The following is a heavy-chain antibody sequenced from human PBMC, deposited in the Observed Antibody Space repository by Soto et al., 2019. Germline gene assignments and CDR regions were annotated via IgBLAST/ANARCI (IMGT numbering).Heavy chain of an antibody. CDR1: GGSXXXXX. V-gene: IGHV4-59*01. D-gene: IGHD6-13*01. Sequence: QVQLQESGPGLVKPSETLSLTCTVSGGSXXXXXXXXIRXPPGKGMEWIGYIYYSGSTNYNPSLXXXXXXXXXXXXXXXXXXXXXXXXXXXXXXXXXXXXXSXSWYVYYFDYWGQGTLVTVSS. J-gene: IGHJ4*02. CDR2: IYYSGST. CDR3: XXXXXSXSWYVYYFDY.